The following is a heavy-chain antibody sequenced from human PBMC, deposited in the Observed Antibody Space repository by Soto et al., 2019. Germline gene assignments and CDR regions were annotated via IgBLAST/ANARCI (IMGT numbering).Heavy chain of an antibody. CDR3: ARGQGAAAGHSNFDE. D-gene: IGHD6-13*01. CDR2: IYDSGNT. J-gene: IGHJ4*02. Sequence: SETLSLTCAVSGGSISGTTYSWSWIRQPPGKGLEWIGYIYDSGNTYYNPSLKSQFSISVDRSKNQFSLKLSSVTAADTAVYYCARGQGAAAGHSNFDERGQGALVTVSS. V-gene: IGHV4-30-2*01. CDR1: GGSISGTTYS.